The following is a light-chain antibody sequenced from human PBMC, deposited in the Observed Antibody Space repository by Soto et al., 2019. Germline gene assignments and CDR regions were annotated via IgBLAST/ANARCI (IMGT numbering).Light chain of an antibody. CDR3: CSFTSSNTHV. CDR1: SSDVGGYNY. CDR2: EVT. V-gene: IGLV2-8*01. Sequence: QSVLTQPPSASGSPGQSVTISCTGTSSDVGGYNYVSWYQQHPGKAPKLMIYEVTQRPSGVPNRFSGSKSGNTASLTVSGLQAEDEADYYCCSFTSSNTHVFGTETKLTVL. J-gene: IGLJ1*01.